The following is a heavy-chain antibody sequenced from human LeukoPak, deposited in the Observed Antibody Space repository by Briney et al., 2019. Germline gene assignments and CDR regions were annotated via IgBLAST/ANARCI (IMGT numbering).Heavy chain of an antibody. D-gene: IGHD6-6*01. J-gene: IGHJ4*02. CDR1: GFTFSSYT. CDR3: ARDVRQLPFDY. V-gene: IGHV3-23*01. CDR2: ISGSGGRT. Sequence: GGSLRLSCAASGFTFSSYTMSWVRQTPGKGLEWVSAISGSGGRTYFADSVKGRFTISRDNSKSTLYLQMSILGAEDTAVYYCARDVRQLPFDYWGQGTLVTVSS.